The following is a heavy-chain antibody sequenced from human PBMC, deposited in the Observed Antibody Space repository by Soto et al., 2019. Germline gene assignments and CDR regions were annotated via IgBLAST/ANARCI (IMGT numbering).Heavy chain of an antibody. V-gene: IGHV3-23*01. CDR2: ISGRGDST. Sequence: PGGSLRLSCAASGFTFSNFPMTWVRQAPGKGLEWVSAISGRGDSTYYADSVKGRFTISRDNSKNTVYLQMDTLRAEDTAVYYWAKFQYPVYVGKNYYYGMDVWGQGTTVTVSS. D-gene: IGHD1-20*01. CDR1: GFTFSNFP. J-gene: IGHJ6*02. CDR3: AKFQYPVYVGKNYYYGMDV.